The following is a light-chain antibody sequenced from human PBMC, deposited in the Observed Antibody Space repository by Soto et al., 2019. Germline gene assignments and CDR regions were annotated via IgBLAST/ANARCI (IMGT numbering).Light chain of an antibody. CDR2: DAS. J-gene: IGKJ4*01. V-gene: IGKV3-11*01. CDR1: QSVTNS. Sequence: EIVLTQSPVTLSLSPGERATLSCRASQSVTNSLAWYQQKPGQAPRLLVYDASNRATGIPTRFSGSGSGTDFTLTISNLEPEDFAVYYCQQHISWPLTFGGGTRWIS. CDR3: QQHISWPLT.